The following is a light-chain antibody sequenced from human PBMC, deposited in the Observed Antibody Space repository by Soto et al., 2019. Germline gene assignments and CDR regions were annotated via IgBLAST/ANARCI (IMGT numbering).Light chain of an antibody. J-gene: IGKJ4*01. V-gene: IGKV1-9*01. CDR2: TAS. CDR1: QGINSY. CDR3: QQLNSYPLT. Sequence: DIQLTQSPSFLSASVGDRVTVTCRASQGINSYLAWYQQKPGKAPKLLIYTASTLQSGVPSRFSSSGSGTEFTLTITSLQPEDFAAYYCQQLNSYPLTFGGGTKVDIK.